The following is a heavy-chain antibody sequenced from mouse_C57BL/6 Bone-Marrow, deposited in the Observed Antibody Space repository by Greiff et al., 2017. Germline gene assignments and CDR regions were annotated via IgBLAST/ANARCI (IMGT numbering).Heavy chain of an antibody. CDR2: IDPEDGET. CDR3: ARSRAGLESGFAY. D-gene: IGHD3-3*01. J-gene: IGHJ3*01. V-gene: IGHV14-2*01. Sequence: VQLKESGAELVKPGASVKLSCTASGFNIKDSYMHWVKQRTEQGLEWIGRIDPEDGETKYAPKFQGKATITEDTSSNTAYLQLSSLTSEDTAVYYCARSRAGLESGFAYWGQGTLVTVSA. CDR1: GFNIKDSY.